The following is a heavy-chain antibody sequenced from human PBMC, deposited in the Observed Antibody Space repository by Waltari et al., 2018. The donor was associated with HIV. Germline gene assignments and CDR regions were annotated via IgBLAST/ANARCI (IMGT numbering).Heavy chain of an antibody. Sequence: QVQLVQSGAEVKSPGDSVKVSCKASGYTFTGYYIHWVREAPGQGLEWKGSKNPKRGDTNYAQKCQGRVIMTRDTSINTVYMEVSRLTSEGTAVYDCTRVGFGTVTYYVPGGYWGQGTLVTVSS. CDR2: KNPKRGDT. CDR3: TRVGFGTVTYYVPGGY. D-gene: IGHD4-17*01. CDR1: GYTFTGYY. J-gene: IGHJ4*02. V-gene: IGHV1-2*02.